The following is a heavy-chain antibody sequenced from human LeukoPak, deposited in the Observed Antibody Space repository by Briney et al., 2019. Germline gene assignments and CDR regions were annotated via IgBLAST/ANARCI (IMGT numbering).Heavy chain of an antibody. CDR2: MSGNGGTT. CDR1: GFIFNNYA. V-gene: IGHV3-23*01. D-gene: IGHD3-10*01. Sequence: GGSLRLSCAASGFIFNNYAMSWVRQAPGKGLEWVSAMSGNGGTTYYADSVKGRFTISRDNSKNTLYLQMNSLRAEDTAAYCCTKVRPPLMVRGQYDAFDIWGQGTMVTISS. CDR3: TKVRPPLMVRGQYDAFDI. J-gene: IGHJ3*02.